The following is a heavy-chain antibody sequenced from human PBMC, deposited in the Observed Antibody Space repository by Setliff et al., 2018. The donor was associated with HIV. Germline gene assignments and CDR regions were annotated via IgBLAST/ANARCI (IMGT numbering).Heavy chain of an antibody. CDR1: GGSVSSGSYY. Sequence: TSETLSLTCTVSGGSVSSGSYYWSWIRQPPGKGLEWIGYIYYSGSTKHNPSLKSRVTISLDTSKNQFSLKLTSATAADTAVYYCARYSPRGYTLTGPYWGQGTLVTVS. CDR2: IYYSGST. CDR3: ARYSPRGYTLTGPY. J-gene: IGHJ4*02. D-gene: IGHD6-25*01. V-gene: IGHV4-61*01.